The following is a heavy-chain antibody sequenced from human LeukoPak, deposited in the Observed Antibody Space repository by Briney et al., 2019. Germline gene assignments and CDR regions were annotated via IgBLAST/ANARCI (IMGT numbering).Heavy chain of an antibody. Sequence: ASVKVSCKASGGTFSSYAISWVRQAPGQGLEWMGGIIPIFGTANYAQKFQGRATITADESTSTAYMELSSLRSEDTAVYYCARDPPVSASYYYYGMDVWGQGTTVTVSS. V-gene: IGHV1-69*13. D-gene: IGHD5/OR15-5a*01. J-gene: IGHJ6*02. CDR1: GGTFSSYA. CDR2: IIPIFGTA. CDR3: ARDPPVSASYYYYGMDV.